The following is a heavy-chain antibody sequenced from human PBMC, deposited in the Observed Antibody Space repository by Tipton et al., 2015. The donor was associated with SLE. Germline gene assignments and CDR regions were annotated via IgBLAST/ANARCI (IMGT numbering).Heavy chain of an antibody. CDR3: AGAWQGYCSGGTCYVLDY. J-gene: IGHJ4*02. D-gene: IGHD2-15*01. CDR1: GDSVTRSSYY. V-gene: IGHV4-39*07. CDR2: VYYSGTT. Sequence: TLSLTCTVSGDSVTRSSYYWVWIRQPPGKGVEWNGSVYYSGTTSYKPSLKSRVTISLHTSKNQFSLKLRSVTAADTAVYYCAGAWQGYCSGGTCYVLDYWGQGTLVTVSS.